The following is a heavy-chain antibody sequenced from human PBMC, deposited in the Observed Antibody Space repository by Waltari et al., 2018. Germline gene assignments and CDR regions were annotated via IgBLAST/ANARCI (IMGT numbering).Heavy chain of an antibody. CDR3: AREFYGDYAIDY. CDR2: IYYRGIT. J-gene: IGHJ4*02. V-gene: IGHV4-30-4*08. Sequence: QVQLQESGPGLVKPSPTLSLTCTVSGGSINSGDHSGRWVRQPPGKGLERMGYIYYRGITYYNPSLKSRVTISVDTSKNQFSLKLSSVTAADTAVYYCAREFYGDYAIDYWGQGTLVTVSS. CDR1: GGSINSGDHS. D-gene: IGHD4-17*01.